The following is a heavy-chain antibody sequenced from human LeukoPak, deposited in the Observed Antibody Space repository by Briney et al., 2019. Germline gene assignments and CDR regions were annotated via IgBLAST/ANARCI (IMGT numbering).Heavy chain of an antibody. Sequence: PGGSLRLSCTASGFTFSNAWMNWVRQTPGKGLMWVSHINTDGRTTTYADSVKGRFTISRDNAKNTPYLEMNSLRVEDTAVYYCARYFDISWGQGTMVTVSS. J-gene: IGHJ3*01. D-gene: IGHD3-9*01. CDR2: INTDGRTT. CDR3: ARYFDIS. V-gene: IGHV3-74*01. CDR1: GFTFSNAW.